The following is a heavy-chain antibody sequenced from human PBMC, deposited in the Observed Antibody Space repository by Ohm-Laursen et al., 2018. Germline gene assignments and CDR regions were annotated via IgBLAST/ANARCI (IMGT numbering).Heavy chain of an antibody. Sequence: PSDTLSLTCTVSGGSVSYYYWSWIRQPPGKGLEWIGYIYYTGSTNYNPSLKSRVTISVDTSKNQFSLKLSSVTAADTAVYYCAMSYQLLFWFDPWGQGTLVTVSS. V-gene: IGHV4-59*08. J-gene: IGHJ5*02. CDR2: IYYTGST. CDR3: AMSYQLLFWFDP. CDR1: GGSVSYYY. D-gene: IGHD2-2*01.